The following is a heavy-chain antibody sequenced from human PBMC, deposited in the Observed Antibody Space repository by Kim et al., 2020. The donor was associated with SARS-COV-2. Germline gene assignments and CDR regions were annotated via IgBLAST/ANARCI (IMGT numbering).Heavy chain of an antibody. Sequence: SETLSLTCAVYGGSFSGYYWSWIRQPPGKGLEWIGEINHSGSTNYNPSLKSRVTISVDTSKNQFSLKLSSVTAADTAVYYCARLVYRMGADVWGQGTTVTVSS. CDR3: ARLVYRMGADV. CDR2: INHSGST. CDR1: GGSFSGYY. D-gene: IGHD1-26*01. V-gene: IGHV4-34*01. J-gene: IGHJ6*02.